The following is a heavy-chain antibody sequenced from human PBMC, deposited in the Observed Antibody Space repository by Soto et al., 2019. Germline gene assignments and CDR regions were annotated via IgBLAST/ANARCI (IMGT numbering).Heavy chain of an antibody. CDR1: GGSISSYY. CDR2: IYYSGST. J-gene: IGHJ6*02. D-gene: IGHD3-3*01. V-gene: IGHV4-59*12. Sequence: PEETLSLTCTVSGGSISSYYWSWIRQPPGKGLEWIGYIYYSGSTNYNPSLKSRVTISVDTSKNQFSLKLSSVTAADTAVYYCARGKGFWSGYRYLDVWGQGTTVTVSS. CDR3: ARGKGFWSGYRYLDV.